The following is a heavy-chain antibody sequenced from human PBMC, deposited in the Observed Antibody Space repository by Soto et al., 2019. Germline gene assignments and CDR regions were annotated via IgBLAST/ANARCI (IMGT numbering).Heavy chain of an antibody. Sequence: ASVKVSCKASGYTFTGYFMHWVRQAPGQGLEWMGWINPNSDGSNYAQKFQGRVTMTRDTSISTAYMELSRLRSDDTAVYYCARHTTSRSGAADYWGQGTLVTVS. D-gene: IGHD1-26*01. J-gene: IGHJ4*02. CDR2: INPNSDGS. V-gene: IGHV1-2*02. CDR1: GYTFTGYF. CDR3: ARHTTSRSGAADY.